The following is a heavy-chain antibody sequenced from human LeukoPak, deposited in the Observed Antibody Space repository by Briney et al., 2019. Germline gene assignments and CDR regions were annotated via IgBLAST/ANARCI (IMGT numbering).Heavy chain of an antibody. CDR1: GSTLTGYY. D-gene: IGHD5-12*01. CDR2: INPTSGGT. J-gene: IGHJ4*02. Sequence: ASVKVSCKASGSTLTGYYLHWVRQAPGQGLEWMGWINPTSGGTNHAQKFQGRVTMTRDTSISTAYMELSRLRSDDTAVYYCARIASKTATSDYWGQGTLVTVSS. CDR3: ARIASKTATSDY. V-gene: IGHV1-2*02.